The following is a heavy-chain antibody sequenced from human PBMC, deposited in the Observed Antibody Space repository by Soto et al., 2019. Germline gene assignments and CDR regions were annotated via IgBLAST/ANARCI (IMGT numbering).Heavy chain of an antibody. CDR3: ATDRYDSSGHAFDI. D-gene: IGHD3-22*01. J-gene: IGHJ3*02. CDR1: GCTFDSYA. Sequence: GSLRLTSAASGCTFDSYAISWVHQAPGKGLEWVSAISGSGGSTYYADSVKGRLTISRDNSKNTLYLQMNSLRAEDTAVYYCATDRYDSSGHAFDIWGQGPMVTVSS. CDR2: ISGSGGST. V-gene: IGHV3-23*01.